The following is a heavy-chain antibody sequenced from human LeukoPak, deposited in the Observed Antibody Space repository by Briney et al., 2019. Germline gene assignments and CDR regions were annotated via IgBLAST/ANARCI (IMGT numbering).Heavy chain of an antibody. V-gene: IGHV3-30-3*01. CDR1: GFTFSSYA. CDR3: ASSPFIAAAIDY. J-gene: IGHJ4*02. CDR2: ISYDGSNK. D-gene: IGHD6-13*01. Sequence: PGGSLRLSCAASGFTFSSYAMHWVRQAPGKGLEWVAVISYDGSNKYYADSVKGRFTISRDNSKNTLYLQMNSLRAEDTAVYYCASSPFIAAAIDYWGQGTLVTVSS.